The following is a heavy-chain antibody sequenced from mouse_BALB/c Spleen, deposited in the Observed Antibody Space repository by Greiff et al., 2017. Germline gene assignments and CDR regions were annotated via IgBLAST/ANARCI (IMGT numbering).Heavy chain of an antibody. V-gene: IGHV5-6-3*01. CDR3: ARASYGYLDY. CDR1: GFTFSTYG. Sequence: EVKLMESGGGFVQPGGSLKLSCAASGFTFSTYGMSWVRQTPDKRLELVATINSNGGTTYYPDSVKGRFTISRDNAKNTLYLQMSSLKSEDTAMYYCARASYGYLDYWGQGTTLTVSS. D-gene: IGHD2-10*01. J-gene: IGHJ2*01. CDR2: INSNGGTT.